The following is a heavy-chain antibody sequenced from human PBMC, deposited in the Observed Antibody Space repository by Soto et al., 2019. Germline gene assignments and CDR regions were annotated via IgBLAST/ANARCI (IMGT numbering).Heavy chain of an antibody. J-gene: IGHJ4*02. V-gene: IGHV3-23*01. CDR2: ISGSGGST. CDR3: AKPLTDYDCWSGYYKGDY. D-gene: IGHD3-3*01. CDR1: GFTFSRYA. Sequence: PGGSLTLSCAASGFTFSRYARSWVRQAPGKGLEWVSAISGSGGSTYYADSVKGRFTISRDNSKNTLYLQMNSLRAEDTAVYYCAKPLTDYDCWSGYYKGDYWGQGTLVTVSS.